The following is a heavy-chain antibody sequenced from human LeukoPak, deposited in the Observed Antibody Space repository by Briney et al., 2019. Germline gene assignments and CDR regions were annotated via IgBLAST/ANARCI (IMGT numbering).Heavy chain of an antibody. Sequence: PGGSLRLSCAASGFTFSSYWMHWVRQASGKGLEWVGRIRSKANSYATAYAASVKGRFTISRDDSKNTAYLQMNSLKTEDTAVYYCTRHGSGSYLTFDYWGQGTLVTVSS. CDR3: TRHGSGSYLTFDY. CDR2: IRSKANSYAT. D-gene: IGHD3-10*01. V-gene: IGHV3-73*01. J-gene: IGHJ4*02. CDR1: GFTFSSYW.